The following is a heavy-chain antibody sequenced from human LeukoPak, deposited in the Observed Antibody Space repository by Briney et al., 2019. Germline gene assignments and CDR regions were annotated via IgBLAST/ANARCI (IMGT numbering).Heavy chain of an antibody. CDR2: IYYSGST. CDR3: ARVDYGDYVFDY. V-gene: IGHV4-59*01. CDR1: GGSIGSYY. J-gene: IGHJ4*02. Sequence: SETLSLTCTVSGGSIGSYYWSWIRQPPGKGLEWIGYIYYSGSTNYNPSLKSRVTISVDTSKNQFSLKLSSVTAADTAVYYCARVDYGDYVFDYWGQGTLVTVSS. D-gene: IGHD4-17*01.